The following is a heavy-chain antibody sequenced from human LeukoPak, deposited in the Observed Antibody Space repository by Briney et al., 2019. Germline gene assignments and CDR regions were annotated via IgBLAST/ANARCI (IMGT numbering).Heavy chain of an antibody. CDR2: IIPIFGTA. Sequence: SAKVSRKASGGTFSSYAISWVRQAPGQGLEWMGGIIPIFGTANYAQKFQGRVTITADESTSTAYMELSSLRSEDTAVYYCARDLRDGYNYLNYWGQGTLVTVSS. D-gene: IGHD5-24*01. V-gene: IGHV1-69*13. J-gene: IGHJ4*02. CDR3: ARDLRDGYNYLNY. CDR1: GGTFSSYA.